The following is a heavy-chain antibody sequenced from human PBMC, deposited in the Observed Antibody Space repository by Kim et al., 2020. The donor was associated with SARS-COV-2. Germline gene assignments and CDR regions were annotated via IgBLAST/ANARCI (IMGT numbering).Heavy chain of an antibody. CDR3: ARGGYGSGSLPRVYFYQGMDV. CDR1: GYTFTNYG. V-gene: IGHV7-4-1*02. CDR2: INTKTGTP. Sequence: ASVKVSCKASGYTFTNYGVNWVRQAPGQGLEWMGWINTKTGTPTYAQGFTGRFVFSLDGSVSTAYLEISSLKADDSAVYYCARGGYGSGSLPRVYFYQGMDVWGPGTTVTVSS. D-gene: IGHD3-10*01. J-gene: IGHJ6*02.